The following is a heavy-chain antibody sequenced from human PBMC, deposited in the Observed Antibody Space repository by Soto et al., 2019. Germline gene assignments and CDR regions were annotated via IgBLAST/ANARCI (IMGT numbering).Heavy chain of an antibody. D-gene: IGHD6-19*01. J-gene: IGHJ6*02. Sequence: QVQLVESGGGVVQPGRSLRLSCAASGFTFSSYGMHWVRQAPGKGLEWVAVISYDGSNKYYADSVKGRFTISRDNSKNPLYLQMNSLRAEDTAVYYCAKDRRRAGTVYYYGMDVWGQGTTVTVSS. CDR3: AKDRRRAGTVYYYGMDV. V-gene: IGHV3-30*18. CDR2: ISYDGSNK. CDR1: GFTFSSYG.